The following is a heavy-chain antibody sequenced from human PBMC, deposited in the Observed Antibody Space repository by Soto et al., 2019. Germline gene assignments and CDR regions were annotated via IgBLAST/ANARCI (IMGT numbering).Heavy chain of an antibody. CDR1: GFTFSSYA. V-gene: IGHV3-30-3*01. J-gene: IGHJ4*02. CDR2: ISYDGSNK. CDR3: ANSIPPPNPYDYVWGPIDY. Sequence: GGSLRLSCAASGFTFSSYAMHWVRQAPGKGLEWVAVISYDGSNKYYADSVKGRFTISRDNSKNTLYLQMNSLRAEDTAVYYRANSIPPPNPYDYVWGPIDYWGQGTLVTVSS. D-gene: IGHD3-16*01.